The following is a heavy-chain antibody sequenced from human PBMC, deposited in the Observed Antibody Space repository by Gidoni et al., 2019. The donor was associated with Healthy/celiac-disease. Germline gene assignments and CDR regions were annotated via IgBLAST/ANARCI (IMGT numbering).Heavy chain of an antibody. V-gene: IGHV3-23*04. J-gene: IGHJ4*02. D-gene: IGHD1-26*01. Sequence: EVQLVESGGGLVQHGGSLRLSCEAAGFTFSSEAMSWFRQAPGEGLVLCSAISGSGGSTYYPDSVNGRFTISRDHSKNTLYLQMNSLRAEDTAVYYCASQKGVYSGSFLDYWAREPWSPSPQ. CDR2: ISGSGGST. CDR1: GFTFSSEA. CDR3: ASQKGVYSGSFLDY.